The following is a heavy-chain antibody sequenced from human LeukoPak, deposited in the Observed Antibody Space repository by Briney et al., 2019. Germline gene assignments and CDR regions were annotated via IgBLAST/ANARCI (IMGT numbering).Heavy chain of an antibody. CDR3: ASGYCSSTSCSPFDY. J-gene: IGHJ4*02. Sequence: PGGSLRLSCAASGFTFSSYWMSWVRQAPGKGLEWVANIKQDGSEKYYVDSVKGRFTISRDNAKNSLYLQMNSLRAEDTAVYYCASGYCSSTSCSPFDYWGQGTLVTVSS. CDR2: IKQDGSEK. V-gene: IGHV3-7*01. D-gene: IGHD2-2*03. CDR1: GFTFSSYW.